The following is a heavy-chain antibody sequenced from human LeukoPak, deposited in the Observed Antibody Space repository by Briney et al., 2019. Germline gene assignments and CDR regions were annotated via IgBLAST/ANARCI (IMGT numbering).Heavy chain of an antibody. CDR2: IYYSGST. D-gene: IGHD6-19*01. Sequence: SETLSLTCTVSGGSISSYYWSWIRQPPGKGLEWIGYIYYSGSTNYNPSLKSRVAISVDTSKNQFSLKLSSVTAADTAVYYCARQYSSGSKLGYDYWGQGTLVTVSS. J-gene: IGHJ4*02. CDR1: GGSISSYY. V-gene: IGHV4-59*08. CDR3: ARQYSSGSKLGYDY.